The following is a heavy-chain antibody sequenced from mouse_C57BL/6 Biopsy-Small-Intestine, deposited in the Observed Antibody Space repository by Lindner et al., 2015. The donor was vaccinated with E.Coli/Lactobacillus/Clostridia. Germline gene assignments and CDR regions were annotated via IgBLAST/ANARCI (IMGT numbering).Heavy chain of an antibody. CDR3: ARCYYDYDGGVTT. D-gene: IGHD2-4*01. CDR1: GYTFTSYD. CDR2: IYPRDGST. Sequence: VQLQESGPELVKPGASVKLSCKASGYTFTSYDINRVKQRPGQGLEWIGWIYPRDGSTKYNEKFKGKATLTVDTSSSTAYMELHSLTSEDSAVYFCARCYYDYDGGVTTWGQGTTLTVSS. J-gene: IGHJ2*01. V-gene: IGHV1-85*01.